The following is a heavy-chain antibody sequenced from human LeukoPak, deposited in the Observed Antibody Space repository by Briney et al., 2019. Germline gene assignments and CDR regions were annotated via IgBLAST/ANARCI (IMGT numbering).Heavy chain of an antibody. CDR2: VSNSGDTT. CDR1: GFSVSNYY. V-gene: IGHV3-23*01. CDR3: ANIGSSTFGSTGF. D-gene: IGHD3-16*01. Sequence: GGSLRLSCAVSGFSVSNYYMNWVRQAPGKGPEWVSLVSNSGDTTNYADSVKGRFTISRDNSKNTLYLQMDSLRAEDTAAYYCANIGSSTFGSTGFWGQGTLVTVSS. J-gene: IGHJ4*02.